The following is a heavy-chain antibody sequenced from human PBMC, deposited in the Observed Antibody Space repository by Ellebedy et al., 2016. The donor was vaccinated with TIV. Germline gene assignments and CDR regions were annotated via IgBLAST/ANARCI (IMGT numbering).Heavy chain of an antibody. CDR3: AKDDYSSPSPYFQH. CDR2: ISTSGDST. J-gene: IGHJ1*01. CDR1: GFTFSNYI. Sequence: GESLKISXAASGFTFSNYIMSWVRQAPGKGLEWVSSISTSGDSTFYADSVKGRFTISRDNSKNTLFLQMNDLRAEDTAVYYCAKDDYSSPSPYFQHWGQGTLVTVSS. D-gene: IGHD4-11*01. V-gene: IGHV3-23*01.